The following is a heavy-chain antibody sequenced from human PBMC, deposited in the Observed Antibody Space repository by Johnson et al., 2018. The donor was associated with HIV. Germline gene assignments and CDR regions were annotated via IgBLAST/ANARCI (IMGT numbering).Heavy chain of an antibody. D-gene: IGHD3-16*02. CDR3: ARGGQNYDNVWVNYRFDASDI. J-gene: IGHJ3*02. Sequence: VQLVESGGGLVQPGGSLRLSCVASGFTFSSYDMHWVRQATGKGLEWVSGIGTAGDTYYPGSVKGRFTISRDNSKKTLYLQMNSLRDEDTAVYYCARGGQNYDNVWVNYRFDASDIWGQGTLVTVSS. CDR2: IGTAGDT. V-gene: IGHV3-13*01. CDR1: GFTFSSYD.